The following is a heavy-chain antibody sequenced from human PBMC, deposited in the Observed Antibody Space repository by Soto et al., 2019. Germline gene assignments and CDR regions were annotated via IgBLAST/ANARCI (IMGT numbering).Heavy chain of an antibody. CDR1: GYTFTSYA. CDR3: ARDASVVAATPFDY. CDR2: INAGNGNT. Sequence: ASVKVSCKASGYTFTSYAMHWVRQAPGQRLEWMGWINAGNGNTKYSQKFQGRVTITRDTSASTAYMELSSLRSEDTAVYYCARDASVVAATPFDYWGQGTLVTVSS. J-gene: IGHJ4*02. D-gene: IGHD6-19*01. V-gene: IGHV1-3*01.